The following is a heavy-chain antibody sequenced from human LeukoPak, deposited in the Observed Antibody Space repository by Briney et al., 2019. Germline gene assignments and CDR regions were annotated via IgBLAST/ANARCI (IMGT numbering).Heavy chain of an antibody. J-gene: IGHJ5*02. D-gene: IGHD3-22*01. V-gene: IGHV5-10-1*01. CDR1: GYSFTSYW. CDR3: ASGGYYYDSSGYPVPYNWFDP. Sequence: PGESLKISCKGSGYSFTSYWISWVRQMPGKGLEWMGRIDPSDSYTNYSPSFQGHVTISADKSISTAYLQWSSLKASDTAMYCCASGGYYYDSSGYPVPYNWFDPWGQGTLVTVSS. CDR2: IDPSDSYT.